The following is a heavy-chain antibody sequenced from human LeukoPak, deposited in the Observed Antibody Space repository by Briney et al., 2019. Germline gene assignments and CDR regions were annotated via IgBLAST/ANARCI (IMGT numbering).Heavy chain of an antibody. V-gene: IGHV5-51*01. CDR3: ARHVPHGSFFYFDL. J-gene: IGHJ4*02. D-gene: IGHD1-26*01. CDR1: GYRFTSYW. Sequence: GESLKISCKGSGYRFTSYWIGWVRQMPGKGLEWMGIIYPGDSDTTYRPSFQGQVTISADRSIRTAYLQWSSLKASDSAMYYCARHVPHGSFFYFDLWGQGTLVTVSS. CDR2: IYPGDSDT.